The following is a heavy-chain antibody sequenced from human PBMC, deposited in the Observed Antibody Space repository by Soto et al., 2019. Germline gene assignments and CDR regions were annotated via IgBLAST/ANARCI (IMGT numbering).Heavy chain of an antibody. V-gene: IGHV5-51*01. D-gene: IGHD2-21*02. CDR2: IYPGDSDT. CDR3: ARPYCGGDCYDAFDI. Sequence: GESLKISCKGSGYSFTSYWIGWVRQMPGKGLEWMGIIYPGDSDTRYSPSFQGQVTISADKSISTAYLQWSSLKASDTAMYYCARPYCGGDCYDAFDIWGQGTMVTVSS. J-gene: IGHJ3*02. CDR1: GYSFTSYW.